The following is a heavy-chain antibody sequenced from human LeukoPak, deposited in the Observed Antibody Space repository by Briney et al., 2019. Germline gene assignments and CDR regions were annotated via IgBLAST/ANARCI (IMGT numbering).Heavy chain of an antibody. CDR3: AREEGQWLVTDY. J-gene: IGHJ4*02. Sequence: SVKVSCKASGYTFTSYYMHWVRQAPGQGLEWMGIINPSGGSTSYAQKFQGRVTMTRDMSTSTVYMELSSLRSEDTAVYYCAREEGQWLVTDYWGQGTLVTVSS. D-gene: IGHD6-19*01. CDR1: GYTFTSYY. CDR2: INPSGGST. V-gene: IGHV1-46*01.